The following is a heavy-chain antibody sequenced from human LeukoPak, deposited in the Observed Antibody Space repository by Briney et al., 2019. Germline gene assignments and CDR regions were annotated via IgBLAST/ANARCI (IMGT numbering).Heavy chain of an antibody. J-gene: IGHJ4*02. D-gene: IGHD3-22*01. Sequence: PSETLSLTCAVSGGSISSGGYSWSWIRQPPGKGLEWIGYIYHSGSTYYNPSLKSRVTISVDRSKNQFSLKLSSVTAADTAVYYCARDRRPYDSSGYYQDYWGQGTLVTVSS. V-gene: IGHV4-30-2*01. CDR3: ARDRRPYDSSGYYQDY. CDR2: IYHSGST. CDR1: GGSISSGGYS.